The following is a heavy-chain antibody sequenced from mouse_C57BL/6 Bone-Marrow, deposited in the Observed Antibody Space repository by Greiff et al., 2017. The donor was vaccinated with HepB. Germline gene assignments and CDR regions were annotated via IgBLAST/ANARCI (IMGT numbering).Heavy chain of an antibody. Sequence: EVQLQQSGPELVKPGASVKISCKASGYTFTDYYMNWVKQSHGKSLEWIGDINPNNGGTSYNQKFKGKATLTVDKSSSTAYMELRSLTSEDSAVYYCARRGTYYYGSRGYFDYWGQGTTLTVSS. V-gene: IGHV1-26*01. D-gene: IGHD1-1*01. CDR2: INPNNGGT. CDR3: ARRGTYYYGSRGYFDY. CDR1: GYTFTDYY. J-gene: IGHJ2*01.